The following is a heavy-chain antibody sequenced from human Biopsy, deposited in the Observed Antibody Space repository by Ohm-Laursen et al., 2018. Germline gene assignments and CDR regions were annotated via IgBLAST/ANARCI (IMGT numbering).Heavy chain of an antibody. Sequence: GTLSLTCVVFGRTFSDYRWIWISQPPGKGLEWIGQINQSGSTNYNPSLKSRVTISADASKYEFLLRLTSVTAADTAVYFCGNEVYGRDYWGLGARVTVSS. CDR1: GRTFSDYR. D-gene: IGHD4-17*01. J-gene: IGHJ4*02. V-gene: IGHV4-34*08. CDR2: INQSGST. CDR3: GNEVYGRDY.